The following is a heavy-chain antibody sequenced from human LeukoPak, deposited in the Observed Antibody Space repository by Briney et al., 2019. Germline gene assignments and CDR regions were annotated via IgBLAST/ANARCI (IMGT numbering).Heavy chain of an antibody. V-gene: IGHV3-33*01. CDR1: GFTFSSYG. D-gene: IGHD5-18*01. CDR3: ARRGYSYGSYYFDY. J-gene: IGHJ4*02. Sequence: SGGSLRLSCAASGFTFSSYGMHWVRKAPGKGLEWVAVIWYDGSNKYYADSVKGRFTISRDNSKNTLYLQMNSLRAEDTAVYYCARRGYSYGSYYFDYWGQGTLVTVSS. CDR2: IWYDGSNK.